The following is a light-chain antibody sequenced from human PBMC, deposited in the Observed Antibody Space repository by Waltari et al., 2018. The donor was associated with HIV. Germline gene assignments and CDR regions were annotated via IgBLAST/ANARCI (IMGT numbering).Light chain of an antibody. J-gene: IGLJ2*01. V-gene: IGLV3-1*01. CDR1: KLGQKY. CDR2: EDS. Sequence: YELTQPPSVSVSPGQTANITCSGDKLGQKYAHWYQQKSGQSPVLLIYEDSKRSSGIPERLSGSISGDTATLTINGTQAEDEADYQCQAWDRSTVIFAGGTKRTVL. CDR3: QAWDRSTVI.